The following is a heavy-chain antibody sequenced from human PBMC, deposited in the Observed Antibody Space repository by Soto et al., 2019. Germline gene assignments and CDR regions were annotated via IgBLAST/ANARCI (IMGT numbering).Heavy chain of an antibody. CDR3: ARVRGYSYGYGSFDY. D-gene: IGHD5-18*01. CDR1: GGSISTSNW. V-gene: IGHV4-4*02. J-gene: IGHJ4*02. Sequence: PSETLSLTCAVSGGSISTSNWWSWVRQPPGKGLEWIGEVYRTGSTNYNPSLKSRVTISVDTSKKQFSLKLSSVTAADTAVYYCARVRGYSYGYGSFDYWGQGTLVTVSS. CDR2: VYRTGST.